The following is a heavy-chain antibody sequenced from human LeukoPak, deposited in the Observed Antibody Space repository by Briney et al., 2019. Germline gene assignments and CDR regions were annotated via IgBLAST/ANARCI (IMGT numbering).Heavy chain of an antibody. D-gene: IGHD2-15*01. CDR1: VYTLRLYW. V-gene: IGHV3-74*01. J-gene: IGHJ6*02. Sequence: PGGSLRLSCVASVYTLRLYWTHWVPHAPRGGLVWVSRIISDGSSTIYADSEKGRFTISRDNAKNTLYLQMNSLRAGDTAVYYCAREGCSGGSCSYYYYYGMDVWGQGTTVTVSS. CDR2: IISDGSST. CDR3: AREGCSGGSCSYYYYYGMDV.